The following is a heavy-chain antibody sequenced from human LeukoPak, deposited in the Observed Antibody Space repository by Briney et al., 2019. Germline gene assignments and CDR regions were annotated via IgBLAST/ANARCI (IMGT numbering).Heavy chain of an antibody. Sequence: ASVKVSCKASGYTFTSYGISWVRQAPGQGREWMGWISAYNGNTNYAQKLQGRVTMTTDTSTSTAYMELRSLRSDDTAVYYCARDLLPYCSSTSCYSNWFDPWGQGTLVTVSS. CDR3: ARDLLPYCSSTSCYSNWFDP. V-gene: IGHV1-18*01. CDR1: GYTFTSYG. J-gene: IGHJ5*02. CDR2: ISAYNGNT. D-gene: IGHD2-2*01.